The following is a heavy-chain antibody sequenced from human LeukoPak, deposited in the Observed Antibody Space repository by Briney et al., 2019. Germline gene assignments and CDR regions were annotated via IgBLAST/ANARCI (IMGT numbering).Heavy chain of an antibody. CDR1: GGSINGDY. D-gene: IGHD2-21*01. Sequence: SETLSLTRSLSGGSINGDYWSWIRQTPRKGLEWIGYIHYSGRTSYNPSLKSRVPISVDTYKNQFSLRLGSVTGADTAVYYCAKETVVVHADEWFGPWGQGTLVTVSS. CDR2: IHYSGRT. V-gene: IGHV4-59*01. CDR3: AKETVVVHADEWFGP. J-gene: IGHJ5*02.